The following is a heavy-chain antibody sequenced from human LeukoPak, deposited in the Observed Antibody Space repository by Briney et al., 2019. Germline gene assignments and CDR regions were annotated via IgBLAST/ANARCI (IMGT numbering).Heavy chain of an antibody. Sequence: SETLSLTCTVSGGSISSSSYYWGWIRQPPGKGLEWIGCIYYSGSTYYNPSLKSRVTISVDTSKNQFSLKLSSVTAADTAVYYCARTPSAAAIIDYWGQGTLVTVSS. CDR2: IYYSGST. V-gene: IGHV4-39*01. D-gene: IGHD6-13*01. J-gene: IGHJ4*02. CDR3: ARTPSAAAIIDY. CDR1: GGSISSSSYY.